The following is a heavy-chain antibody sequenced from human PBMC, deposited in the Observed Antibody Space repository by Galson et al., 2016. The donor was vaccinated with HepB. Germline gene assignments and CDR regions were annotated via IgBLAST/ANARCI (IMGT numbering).Heavy chain of an antibody. CDR2: ISGSAVST. V-gene: IGHV3-23*01. J-gene: IGHJ3*02. D-gene: IGHD1-26*01. Sequence: SLRLSCAASGFTFSSYSMTWVRQAPGKGLEWVSSISGSAVSTYYADSVKGRFTITRDNSKNTLYLQMNSLRSEDRGVYYCARDHGVGAKAAFDIWGQGTMVTVSS. CDR1: GFTFSSYS. CDR3: ARDHGVGAKAAFDI.